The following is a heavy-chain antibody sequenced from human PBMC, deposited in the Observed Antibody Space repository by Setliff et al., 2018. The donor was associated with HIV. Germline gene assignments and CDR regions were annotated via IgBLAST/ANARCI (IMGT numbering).Heavy chain of an antibody. CDR2: IRSKAYGGTT. CDR1: GFTFGDFA. J-gene: IGHJ4*02. Sequence: QPGGSLRLSCTASGFTFGDFAMSWVRQAPGKGLEWVGFIRSKAYGGTTEYAASVKGRFTISRDDSKSIAYLQRNSLKTEDTAVYYCTRDLSHIVVVMHRSGYWGQGTLVTVSS. D-gene: IGHD2-21*01. V-gene: IGHV3-49*04. CDR3: TRDLSHIVVVMHRSGY.